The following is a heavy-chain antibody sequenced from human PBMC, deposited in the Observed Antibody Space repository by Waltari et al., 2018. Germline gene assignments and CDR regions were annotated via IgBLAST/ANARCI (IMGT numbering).Heavy chain of an antibody. Sequence: VQLVESGGGLVQPGGSLRLSCAASGFTFSSYWMSWIRQPPGKGLEWIGSIYYSGSTYYNPSLKSRVTISVDTSKNQFSLKLSSVTAADTAVYYCARELATRCFDYWGQGTLVTVSS. CDR2: IYYSGST. V-gene: IGHV4-39*07. D-gene: IGHD1-1*01. CDR1: GFTFSSYW. J-gene: IGHJ4*02. CDR3: ARELATRCFDY.